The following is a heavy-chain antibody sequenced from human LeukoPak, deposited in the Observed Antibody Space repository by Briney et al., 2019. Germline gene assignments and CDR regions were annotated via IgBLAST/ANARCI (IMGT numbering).Heavy chain of an antibody. Sequence: PSETLSLTCAVYGWSFSGYYWSWIRQPPGKGLECIGEINHSGSTNYNPSLKSRVTISVDTSKNQFSLKLSSVTAADTAVYYCARGPRMGISGRKSYYYMDVWGIGTTVTVSS. CDR3: ARGPRMGISGRKSYYYMDV. CDR1: GWSFSGYY. J-gene: IGHJ6*03. V-gene: IGHV4-34*01. D-gene: IGHD2-15*01. CDR2: INHSGST.